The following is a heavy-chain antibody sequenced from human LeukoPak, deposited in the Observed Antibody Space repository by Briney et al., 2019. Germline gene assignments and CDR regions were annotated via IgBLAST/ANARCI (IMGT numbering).Heavy chain of an antibody. Sequence: TGGSLRLSCAASGFTFSSHWMHWVRQAPGKGLVWVSRINPDGSDTTYADSVKGRFTISRDNSKNTLYLQMNSLRSEDTAVYYCAKGDSAFDYWGQGTLVTVSS. D-gene: IGHD2-15*01. J-gene: IGHJ4*02. CDR3: AKGDSAFDY. V-gene: IGHV3-74*01. CDR1: GFTFSSHW. CDR2: INPDGSDT.